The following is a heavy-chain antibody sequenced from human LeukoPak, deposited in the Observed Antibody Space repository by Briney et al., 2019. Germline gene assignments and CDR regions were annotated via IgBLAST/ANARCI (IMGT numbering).Heavy chain of an antibody. J-gene: IGHJ5*02. CDR3: ARGRGGYYYRNWFDP. CDR2: INHSGST. D-gene: IGHD3-22*01. V-gene: IGHV4-34*01. Sequence: SETLSLTCAVYGGSFSGYYWSWIRQPPGKGLAWIGEINHSGSTNYNPSLKSRVTISVDTSKSQFSLKLSSVTAADTAVYYCARGRGGYYYRNWFDPWGQGTLVTVSS. CDR1: GGSFSGYY.